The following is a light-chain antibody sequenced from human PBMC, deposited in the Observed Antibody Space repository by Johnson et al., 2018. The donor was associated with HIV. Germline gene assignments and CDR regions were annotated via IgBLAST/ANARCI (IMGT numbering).Light chain of an antibody. CDR3: GTWDSRLTTYV. Sequence: QFVLTQPPSVSAAPGQRVTISCSGNSSNIENNYVSWYQQFPERAPKLLIYDNTKRPSGIPDRFSGSKSDTSATLAITGLQTGDEADYHCGTWDSRLTTYVFGTGTKVTV. CDR1: SSNIENNY. CDR2: DNT. V-gene: IGLV1-51*01. J-gene: IGLJ1*01.